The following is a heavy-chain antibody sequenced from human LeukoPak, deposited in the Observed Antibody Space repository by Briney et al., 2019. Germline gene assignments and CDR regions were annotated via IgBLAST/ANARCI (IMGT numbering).Heavy chain of an antibody. D-gene: IGHD3-3*01. Sequence: SETLSLTCSVSSASFSSSRTYWGWIRQPPGKGLEWIGFMYYRGSTYYNPSLKNRVAISLDTSKNHFSLRLSTVTATDTAVYYCARGGANFWSGYFDSWGQGTPVIVSS. J-gene: IGHJ4*02. CDR3: ARGGANFWSGYFDS. CDR1: SASFSSSRTY. V-gene: IGHV4-39*02. CDR2: MYYRGST.